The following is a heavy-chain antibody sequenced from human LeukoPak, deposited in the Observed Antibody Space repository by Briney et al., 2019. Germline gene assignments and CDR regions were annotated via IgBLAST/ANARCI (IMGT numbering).Heavy chain of an antibody. D-gene: IGHD3-10*01. CDR3: AKEIYYGSGSPFDY. V-gene: IGHV3-9*01. CDR1: GFTFSRFS. Sequence: GGSLRLSCAASGFTFSRFSMNWVRQAPGKGLEWVSGISWNSGSIGYADSVKGRFTISRDNAKNSLYLQMNSLRAEDTALYYCAKEIYYGSGSPFDYWGQGTLVTVSS. J-gene: IGHJ4*02. CDR2: ISWNSGSI.